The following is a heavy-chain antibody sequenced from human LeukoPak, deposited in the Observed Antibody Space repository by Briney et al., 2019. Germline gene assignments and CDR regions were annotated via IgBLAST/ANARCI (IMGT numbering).Heavy chain of an antibody. J-gene: IGHJ3*02. CDR1: GYTFTTHD. CDR3: VRDRITMSGVTLYTPDVFDI. Sequence: ASVKVSCKASGYTFTTHDLTWVRQAPGQGLEWMGWISGLNDDTFYAEIFRGRVTLTTDTSTNTAFLEMTSLRSDDTAVYYCVRDRITMSGVTLYTPDVFDIWGQGTMVTVSS. CDR2: ISGLNDDT. V-gene: IGHV1-18*01. D-gene: IGHD3-3*01.